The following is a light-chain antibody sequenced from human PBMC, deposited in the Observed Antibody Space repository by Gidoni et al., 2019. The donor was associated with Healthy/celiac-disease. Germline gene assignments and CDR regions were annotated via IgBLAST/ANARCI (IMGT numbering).Light chain of an antibody. CDR3: QQYNNWPPKYT. V-gene: IGKV3-15*01. Sequence: EIGMTQSPATLSVSPGERATPSCRASQSVSSNLAWYQQKPGQAPRLLIYGASTRATGIPARFSGSGSGTEFTLTISSLQSEDFAVYYCQQYNNWPPKYTFGQGTKLEIK. CDR2: GAS. J-gene: IGKJ2*01. CDR1: QSVSSN.